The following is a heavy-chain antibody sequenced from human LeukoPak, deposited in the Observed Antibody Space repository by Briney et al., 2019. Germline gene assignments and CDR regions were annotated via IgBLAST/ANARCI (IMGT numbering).Heavy chain of an antibody. CDR2: ISTYNGNT. V-gene: IGHV1-18*01. J-gene: IGHJ3*02. CDR3: ATPRPPGSAYNAFPI. Sequence: ASVKVSCKASGHTFTSNGISWVRQAPGQGLEWMGWISTYNGNTNYAQKLQGRVTMTTDTSTSTAYMELRSLRSDDTAVYYCATPRPPGSAYNAFPIWGQGTMVTVSS. CDR1: GHTFTSNG. D-gene: IGHD3-22*01.